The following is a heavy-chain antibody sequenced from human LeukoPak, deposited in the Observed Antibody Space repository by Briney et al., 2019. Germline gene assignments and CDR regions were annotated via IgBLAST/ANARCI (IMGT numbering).Heavy chain of an antibody. Sequence: ASVKVSCKASGGTFSSYAISWVRQAPGQGLEWMGWINPNSGGTNYAQKFQGRVTMTRDTSINTAYMELSRLRSDDTAVYYCASPLPYCSGSDCYSYAFDVWGQGTMVTVSS. CDR2: INPNSGGT. CDR1: GGTFSSYA. D-gene: IGHD2-15*01. V-gene: IGHV1-2*02. J-gene: IGHJ3*01. CDR3: ASPLPYCSGSDCYSYAFDV.